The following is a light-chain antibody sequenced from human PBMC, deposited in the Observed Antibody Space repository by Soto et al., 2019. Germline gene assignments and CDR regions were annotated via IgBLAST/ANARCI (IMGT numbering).Light chain of an antibody. Sequence: EIVMTQSPATLSVSPGERATLSCRASQSVSSNLAWYQQKPGQAPRLLIYGASTRATGIPARFSGSGSGTEFTLTISSLKSKDFAVYYCKQYNNWPPWTFGQGTKVEIK. V-gene: IGKV3D-15*01. J-gene: IGKJ1*01. CDR3: KQYNNWPPWT. CDR2: GAS. CDR1: QSVSSN.